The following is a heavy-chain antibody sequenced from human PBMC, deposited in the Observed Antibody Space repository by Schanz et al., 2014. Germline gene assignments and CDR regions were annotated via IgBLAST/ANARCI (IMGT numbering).Heavy chain of an antibody. V-gene: IGHV3-7*01. J-gene: IGHJ3*01. CDR3: TRDRGALVTHNDALNL. CDR1: GFAFDTYW. D-gene: IGHD2-8*02. CDR2: IKHDGSEK. Sequence: EVQLVESGGGLVQPGGSLRLSCAASGFAFDTYWMSWVRQAPGKGLEWVANIKHDGSEKYYVDSVKGRFTISRDNAKNSMYLEMNSLRAEDPAVYYCTRDRGALVTHNDALNLWGQGTMVTVSS.